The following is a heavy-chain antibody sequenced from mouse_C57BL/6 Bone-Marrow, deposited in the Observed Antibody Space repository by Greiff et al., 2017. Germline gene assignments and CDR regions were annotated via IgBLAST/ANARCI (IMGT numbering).Heavy chain of an antibody. J-gene: IGHJ2*01. CDR1: GYTFTDYY. CDR3: ASRGGGADY. Sequence: VQLQQSGPVLVKPGASVKMSCKASGYTFTDYYMNWVKQRPGKSLEWIGVIYPYNGDTSYNQKFKGKATLTVDKSSSTAYMGLNSLTAEDSAVYDCASRGGGADYWGQGTTLTVSS. V-gene: IGHV1-19*01. CDR2: IYPYNGDT. D-gene: IGHD1-1*02.